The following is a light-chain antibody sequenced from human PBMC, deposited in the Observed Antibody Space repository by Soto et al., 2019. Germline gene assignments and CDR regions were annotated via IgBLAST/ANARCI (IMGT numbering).Light chain of an antibody. CDR3: LQDYNYPFT. Sequence: AIQMTQSPSSLSASVGDRATITCRASQDIRKDLAWYQQKPGKAPQILIYGASTLQTGVASRFSGSGSATDFTLTIRSLQPEDSAAYYCLQDYNYPFTFGQGTKVDIK. CDR2: GAS. V-gene: IGKV1-6*01. CDR1: QDIRKD. J-gene: IGKJ2*01.